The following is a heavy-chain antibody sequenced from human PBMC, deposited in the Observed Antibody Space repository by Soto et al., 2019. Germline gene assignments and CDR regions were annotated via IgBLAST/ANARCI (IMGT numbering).Heavy chain of an antibody. Sequence: LRLSCGASGFTFSSNWMHWVRQAPGKGLVWVSRINSDGSSTSYADSVKGRFTISRDNAKNTLYLQMNSLRAEDTAVYYCGRYNSLAAPGDAFDIWGQGTMVTVSS. J-gene: IGHJ3*02. CDR2: INSDGSST. V-gene: IGHV3-74*01. CDR1: GFTFSSNW. D-gene: IGHD6-13*01. CDR3: GRYNSLAAPGDAFDI.